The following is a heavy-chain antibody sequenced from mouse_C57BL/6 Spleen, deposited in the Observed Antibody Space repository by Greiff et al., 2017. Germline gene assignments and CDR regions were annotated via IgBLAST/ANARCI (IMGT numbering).Heavy chain of an antibody. CDR2: IDPETGGT. Sequence: QVQLKQSGAELVRPGASVTLSCKASGYTFTDYEMHWVKQTPVHGLEWIGAIDPETGGTAYNQKFKGKAILTADKSSSTAYMELRSLTSEDSAVYYLTLITTVVATGYFDVWGTGTTVTVSS. V-gene: IGHV1-15*01. CDR1: GYTFTDYE. J-gene: IGHJ1*03. D-gene: IGHD1-1*01. CDR3: TLITTVVATGYFDV.